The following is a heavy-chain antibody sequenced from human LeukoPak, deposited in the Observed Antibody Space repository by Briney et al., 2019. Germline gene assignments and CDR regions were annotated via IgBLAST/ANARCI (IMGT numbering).Heavy chain of an antibody. CDR3: ARSRWLDAFDY. D-gene: IGHD6-19*01. V-gene: IGHV3-74*01. CDR1: GFTFSSYW. J-gene: IGHJ4*02. Sequence: GGSLRLSCAASGFTFSSYWMHWVRQAPGKGLVWVSRINSDGSTTNYADSVKGRFTISRDNAKNTLYLQMSSLRADDTAVYYCARSRWLDAFDYWGQGTLVTVSS. CDR2: INSDGSTT.